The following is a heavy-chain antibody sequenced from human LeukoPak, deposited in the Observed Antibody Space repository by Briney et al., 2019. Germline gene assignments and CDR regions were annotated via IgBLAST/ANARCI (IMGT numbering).Heavy chain of an antibody. CDR1: GFTFSNAW. CDR3: TTDLGTTWGAFDI. D-gene: IGHD2/OR15-2a*01. CDR2: IKSKTDGGTT. Sequence: KTGRSLSLSCAASGFTFSNAWMSWVRHAPRKGLEWVGRIKSKTDGGTTDYAAPVKGRFTISRDDSKKTLYLQMNSLRTEDTAVYYCTTDLGTTWGAFDIWGQGTMVTVSS. J-gene: IGHJ3*02. V-gene: IGHV3-15*01.